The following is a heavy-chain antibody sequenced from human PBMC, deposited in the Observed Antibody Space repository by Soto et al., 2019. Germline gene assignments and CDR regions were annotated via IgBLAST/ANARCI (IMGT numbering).Heavy chain of an antibody. Sequence: SETLSLTCSVSGASIRSGGYFWTWIRQHAGRELEWIGYIYKNGSTSYNPSLKSRITMSVDTSKNEFSLKLSSVTAADTAVYYCARDGYSSSWSPEYYYYGMDVWGQGTTVTVSS. V-gene: IGHV4-31*03. CDR2: IYKNGST. CDR3: ARDGYSSSWSPEYYYYGMDV. J-gene: IGHJ6*02. D-gene: IGHD6-13*01. CDR1: GASIRSGGYF.